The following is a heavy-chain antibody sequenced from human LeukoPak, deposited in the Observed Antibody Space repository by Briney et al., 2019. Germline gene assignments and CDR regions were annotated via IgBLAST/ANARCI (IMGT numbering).Heavy chain of an antibody. Sequence: GGSLRLSCATSGFTFSTSDMHWVRQAPGKGLEWVSFIQYDGSRKNYVDSVKGRFTISRDNSKNTLYLQMNSLRAEDTAIYYCAKESSLLRGPTVIYYFDFWGQGTLVTVSS. CDR3: AKESSLLRGPTVIYYFDF. J-gene: IGHJ4*02. D-gene: IGHD3-10*01. V-gene: IGHV3-30*02. CDR2: IQYDGSRK. CDR1: GFTFSTSD.